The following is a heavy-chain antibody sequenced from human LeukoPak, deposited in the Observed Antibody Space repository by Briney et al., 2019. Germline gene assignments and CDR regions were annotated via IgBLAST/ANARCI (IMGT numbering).Heavy chain of an antibody. CDR2: ISSSSSYI. D-gene: IGHD3-10*01. Sequence: GGSLRLSCAASGFTFSSYSMNWVRQAPGKGLEWVSSISSSSSYIYYADSVKGRFTIFRDNAKNSLYLQMNSLRAEDTAVYYCARGGEWLTYYYMDVWGKGTTVTVSS. CDR1: GFTFSSYS. CDR3: ARGGEWLTYYYMDV. V-gene: IGHV3-21*01. J-gene: IGHJ6*03.